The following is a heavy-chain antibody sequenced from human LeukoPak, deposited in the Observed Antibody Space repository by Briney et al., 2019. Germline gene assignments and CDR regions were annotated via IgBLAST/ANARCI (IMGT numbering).Heavy chain of an antibody. J-gene: IGHJ4*02. Sequence: PGGSLRLSCAASGFIFSSHWMHWVRQAPGKGLVWVSRVDSDGRITTYADSVKGRFTISRDNAKNTLYLQMNTLRDEDTAVYYCARDYNWNPPDYWGQGTLVTVSS. V-gene: IGHV3-74*01. CDR2: VDSDGRIT. D-gene: IGHD1-1*01. CDR3: ARDYNWNPPDY. CDR1: GFIFSSHW.